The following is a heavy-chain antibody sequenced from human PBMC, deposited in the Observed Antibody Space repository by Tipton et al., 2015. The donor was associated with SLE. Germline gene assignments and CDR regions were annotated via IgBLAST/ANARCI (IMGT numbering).Heavy chain of an antibody. Sequence: SLRLSCAASGFTFDDYAMYWVRQAPGKALEWVSGITWSGGSIGYADSVKGRFTGSRDNAKNFLFLEINSLRAEDTAFYYCARASGGLIDYWGQGTLVTVSS. J-gene: IGHJ4*02. CDR2: ITWSGGSI. V-gene: IGHV3-9*01. CDR1: GFTFDDYA. D-gene: IGHD3-16*01. CDR3: ARASGGLIDY.